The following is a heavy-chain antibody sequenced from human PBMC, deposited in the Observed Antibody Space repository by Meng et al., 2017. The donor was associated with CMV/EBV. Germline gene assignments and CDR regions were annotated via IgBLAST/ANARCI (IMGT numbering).Heavy chain of an antibody. J-gene: IGHJ6*02. Sequence: SETLSLTCTVSGGSISSSSYYWGWIRQPPGKGLEWIGSIYYSGSTYYNPSLKSRVTISVDTSKNQFSLKLSSVTAADTAVYYCARGGINHRVVVVPAAIWGGGYGMDVWGQGTTVTVSS. D-gene: IGHD2-2*01. CDR3: ARGGINHRVVVVPAAIWGGGYGMDV. CDR2: IYYSGST. V-gene: IGHV4-39*07. CDR1: GGSISSSSYY.